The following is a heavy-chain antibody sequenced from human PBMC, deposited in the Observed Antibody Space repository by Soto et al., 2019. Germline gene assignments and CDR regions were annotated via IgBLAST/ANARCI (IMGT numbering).Heavy chain of an antibody. CDR2: VSVSGGTT. CDR3: AKGLYYYDSSGYRLFDY. CDR1: GFMFNNYA. Sequence: GGSLRLSCAASGFMFNNYAMSWVRQAPGKGLEWVSTVSVSGGTTYYADSLKGRFTISRDNSKKTVYLQMNRLRADDTAIYYCAKGLYYYDSSGYRLFDYWGQGTLVTISS. V-gene: IGHV3-23*01. J-gene: IGHJ4*02. D-gene: IGHD3-22*01.